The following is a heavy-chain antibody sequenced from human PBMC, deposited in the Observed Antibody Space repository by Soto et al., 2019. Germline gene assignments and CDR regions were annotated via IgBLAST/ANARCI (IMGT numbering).Heavy chain of an antibody. CDR2: IKQDGSEK. CDR1: GFTFSSYW. J-gene: IGHJ4*02. CDR3: AREGVGSSSWVDY. Sequence: EVQLVESGGGLVQPGGSLRLSCAASGFTFSSYWMSWVRQAPGKGLEWVANIKQDGSEKYYVDSVKGRFTISGDNAKNPLDLQMNSQRAEDTDVYYCAREGVGSSSWVDYWGQGTLVTVSS. V-gene: IGHV3-7*03. D-gene: IGHD6-13*01.